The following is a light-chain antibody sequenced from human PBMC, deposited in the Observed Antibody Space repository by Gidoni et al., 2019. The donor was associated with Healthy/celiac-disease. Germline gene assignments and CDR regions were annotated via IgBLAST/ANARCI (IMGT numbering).Light chain of an antibody. J-gene: IGKJ4*01. CDR2: DAS. CDR3: QQRSNWPPRVT. Sequence: EFVLTQSTATLSLSPGERATLSCRASQSVSSYLAWYQQKPGQAPRLLIYDASNRATGIPARFSGSGSGTDFTLTISSLEPEDFAVYYCQQRSNWPPRVTFGGGTKVEIK. V-gene: IGKV3-11*01. CDR1: QSVSSY.